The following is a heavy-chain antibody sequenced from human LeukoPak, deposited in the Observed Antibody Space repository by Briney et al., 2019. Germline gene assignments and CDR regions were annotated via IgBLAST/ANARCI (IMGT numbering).Heavy chain of an antibody. J-gene: IGHJ5*02. CDR3: ARHYSSGSNWFDP. D-gene: IGHD3-22*01. Sequence: SETLSLTCTVSGGSISGFYWNWIRHPPGRGLEWIGYIYYNGNTNYNPSLKSRVTISVDTSKNQFSLSLSSVTAADTAVYYCARHYSSGSNWFDPWGQGTLVTVSS. CDR2: IYYNGNT. V-gene: IGHV4-59*01. CDR1: GGSISGFY.